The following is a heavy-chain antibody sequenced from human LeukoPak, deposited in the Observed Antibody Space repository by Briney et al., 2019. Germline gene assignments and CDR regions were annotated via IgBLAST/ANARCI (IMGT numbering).Heavy chain of an antibody. CDR1: GFTFSSYA. D-gene: IGHD5-18*01. V-gene: IGHV3-30*02. J-gene: IGHJ4*02. Sequence: GGSLRLSCTASGFTFSSYAMHWVRQAPGKGLEWVAFIRYDGSNKYYADSVKGRFTISRDNSKNTLYLQMNSLRAEDTAVYYCAKGLRYSYGYGYFDHWGQGTLVTVSS. CDR2: IRYDGSNK. CDR3: AKGLRYSYGYGYFDH.